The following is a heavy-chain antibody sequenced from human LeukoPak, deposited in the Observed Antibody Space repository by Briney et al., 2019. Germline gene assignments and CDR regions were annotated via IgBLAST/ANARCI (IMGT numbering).Heavy chain of an antibody. D-gene: IGHD3-9*01. CDR2: ISYDGSNK. CDR3: VRDSRYDILTGYPDY. J-gene: IGHJ4*02. V-gene: IGHV3-30*01. CDR1: RFTFSSYA. Sequence: GGSLRLSDAASRFTFSSYAMHRVRQAPGQGLEWVAVISYDGSNKYYADSVKGRFTTSRDNSKNTLYLQMNSLRAEEPAVYYCVRDSRYDILTGYPDYWGQGTLVTVSS.